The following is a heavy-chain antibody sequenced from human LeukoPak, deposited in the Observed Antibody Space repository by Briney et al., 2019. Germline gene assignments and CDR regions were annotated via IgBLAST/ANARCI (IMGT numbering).Heavy chain of an antibody. V-gene: IGHV3-23*01. J-gene: IGHJ5*02. CDR1: GFTFSSYA. CDR2: ISGSGGST. CDR3: AKDPQYYYDSSGYANWFDP. Sequence: GGSLRLSCAASGFTFSSYAMSWVRQAPGKGLEWVSAISGSGGSTYYADSVKGRFTISRDNSENTLYLQMNSLRAEDTAVYYCAKDPQYYYDSSGYANWFDPWGQGTLVTVSS. D-gene: IGHD3-22*01.